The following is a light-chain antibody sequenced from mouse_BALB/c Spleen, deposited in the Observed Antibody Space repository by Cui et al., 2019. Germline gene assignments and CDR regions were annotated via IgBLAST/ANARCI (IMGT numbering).Light chain of an antibody. CDR1: QSLVDSGGKTY. CDR2: LVS. J-gene: IGKJ1*01. V-gene: IGKV1-135*01. Sequence: DGVIPQPPLTLSVTIGQLACISGKSSQSLVDSGGKTYLYWLLKRPGQSPKRLIYLVSKMDSGVPDRCSGRGSGTDFTLKISRVEADDLGDYYCWQSIHFPPFGGGTKLEIK. CDR3: WQSIHFPP.